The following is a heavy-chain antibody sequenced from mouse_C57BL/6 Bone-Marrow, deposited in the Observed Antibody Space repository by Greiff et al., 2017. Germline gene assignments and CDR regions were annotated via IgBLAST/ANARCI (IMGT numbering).Heavy chain of an antibody. D-gene: IGHD2-3*01. V-gene: IGHV5-6*01. CDR2: ISSGGSYT. Sequence: EVQGVESGGDLVKPGGSLKLSCAASGFTFSSYGMSWVRQTPDKRLGWVATISSGGSYTYYPDSVKGRFTISRDNAKTTLNLQMSSLKSEDTAMYYCASRRDDGYWAPFAYWGQGTLVTVSA. CDR3: ASRRDDGYWAPFAY. CDR1: GFTFSSYG. J-gene: IGHJ3*01.